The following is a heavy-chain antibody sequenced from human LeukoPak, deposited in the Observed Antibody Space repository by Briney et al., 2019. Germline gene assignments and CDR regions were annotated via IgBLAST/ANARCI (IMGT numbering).Heavy chain of an antibody. CDR2: ISSSSDTI. Sequence: GGSLRLSCAASGFTFSIYNMNWVRQAPGKGLEWVSYISSSSDTIYFADSVKGRVSISRDNSKNTLYMQMNSLSAEDTAVYYCAKRGTTIKYFQHWGQGTLVTVSS. V-gene: IGHV3-48*01. CDR1: GFTFSIYN. D-gene: IGHD5-12*01. CDR3: AKRGTTIKYFQH. J-gene: IGHJ1*01.